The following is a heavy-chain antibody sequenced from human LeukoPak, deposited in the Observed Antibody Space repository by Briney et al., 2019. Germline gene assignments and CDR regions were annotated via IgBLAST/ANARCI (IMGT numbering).Heavy chain of an antibody. D-gene: IGHD3-3*01. CDR1: GGSFSGYY. CDR2: INHSGST. CDR3: ARDNYDFWSGYTDY. J-gene: IGHJ4*02. V-gene: IGHV4-34*01. Sequence: KPSETLSLTCAVYGGSFSGYYWSWIRQPPGKGLEWIGEINHSGSTNYNPSLKSRVTISVDTSKNQFSLKLSSVTAADTAVYYCARDNYDFWSGYTDYWGQGTLVTVSS.